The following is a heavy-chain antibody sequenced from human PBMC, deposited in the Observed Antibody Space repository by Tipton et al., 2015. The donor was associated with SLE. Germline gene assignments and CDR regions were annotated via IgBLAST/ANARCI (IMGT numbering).Heavy chain of an antibody. CDR2: IDHSRST. CDR1: GGSFSVHY. J-gene: IGHJ6*02. Sequence: TLSLTCAVYGGSFSVHYRSWSWIRQPPGKGLEWIGEIDHSRSTNYNPSLKSRVTISVDTSTNQFSLKVSSVTAADTAVYYCARAGYCRGGSCNYYYYYGMDVWGQGTTVTVSS. CDR3: ARAGYCRGGSCNYYYYYGMDV. V-gene: IGHV4-34*01. D-gene: IGHD2-15*01.